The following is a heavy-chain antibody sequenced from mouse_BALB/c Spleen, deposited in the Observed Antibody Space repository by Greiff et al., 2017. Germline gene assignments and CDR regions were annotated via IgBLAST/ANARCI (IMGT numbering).Heavy chain of an antibody. J-gene: IGHJ3*01. V-gene: IGHV2-3*01. CDR1: GFSLTSYG. CDR2: IWCDGST. CDR3: AKVYYCGSSGAWFAY. D-gene: IGHD1-1*01. Sequence: VQGVESGPGLVAPSQSLSITCTVSGFSLTSYGVSWVRQPPGKGLEWLGVIWCDGSTNYHSALISRLSISKDNSKSQVFLTLNSLQTDDTATYYCAKVYYCGSSGAWFAYWGQGTLVTVSA.